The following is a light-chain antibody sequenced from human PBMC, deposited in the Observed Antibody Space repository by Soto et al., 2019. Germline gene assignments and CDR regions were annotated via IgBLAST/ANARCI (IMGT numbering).Light chain of an antibody. V-gene: IGKV1-9*01. CDR2: AAS. CDR3: QHYNSYSEA. CDR1: QGISSY. J-gene: IGKJ1*01. Sequence: IQLTQSPSSLSASVGDRVTLTCRASQGISSYLAWYQQKPGKAPKFLMYAASTLQSGVPSRFSGSGAGTDFTLTISSLQPDDFATYYCQHYNSYSEAFGQGTKVDIK.